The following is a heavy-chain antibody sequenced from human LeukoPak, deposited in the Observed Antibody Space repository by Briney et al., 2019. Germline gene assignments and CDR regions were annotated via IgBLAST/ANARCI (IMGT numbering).Heavy chain of an antibody. CDR2: IFLSGST. CDR3: AREGYDYVWGSYRSPSWVDY. V-gene: IGHV4-38-2*02. D-gene: IGHD3-16*02. Sequence: SETLSLTCTVSGYSISSGYYWGWIRQPPGKGLQWIGSIFLSGSTYYNPSLKSRVTISVDTSKNQFSLKLNSVTAADTAVYYCAREGYDYVWGSYRSPSWVDYLGQGTLVTVSS. J-gene: IGHJ4*02. CDR1: GYSISSGYY.